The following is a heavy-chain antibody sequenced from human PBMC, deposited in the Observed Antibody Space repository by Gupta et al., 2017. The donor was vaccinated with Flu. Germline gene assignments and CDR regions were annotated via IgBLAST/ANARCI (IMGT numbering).Heavy chain of an antibody. V-gene: IGHV4-38-2*01. CDR3: ARGRCSRDHYYFDY. CDR1: GYPISSGYY. CDR2: IYPSGSN. J-gene: IGHJ4*02. Sequence: QVQLQESGPGLVKPSETLSLTCAVSGYPISSGYYWGWIRQSPGKGLEWLGNIYPSGSNYYNPALKSRVTISVDTPKMQLSRKLSSVTAAESSVYYCARGRCSRDHYYFDYWGQGALVTVSS. D-gene: IGHD2-15*01.